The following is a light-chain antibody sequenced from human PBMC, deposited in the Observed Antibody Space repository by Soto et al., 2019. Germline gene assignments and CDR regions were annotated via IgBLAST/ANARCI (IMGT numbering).Light chain of an antibody. CDR1: TSDVGGYNY. CDR3: CSYAGSNVV. CDR2: DVS. Sequence: QSALTQPRSVSGSPGQSVTISCTATTSDVGGYNYVSWYQQHPGKAPKLMIFDVSKRPSGVPDRFSGSKSGNTASLTISGLQAEDEADYYCCSYAGSNVVFGGGTQLTVL. J-gene: IGLJ2*01. V-gene: IGLV2-11*01.